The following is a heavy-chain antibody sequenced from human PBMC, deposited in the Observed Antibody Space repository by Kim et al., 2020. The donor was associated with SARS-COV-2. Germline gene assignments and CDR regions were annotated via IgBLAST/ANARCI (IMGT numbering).Heavy chain of an antibody. J-gene: IGHJ5*02. Sequence: ASVKVSCKVSGYTLTELSMHWVRQAPGKGLEWMGGFDPEDGETIYAQKFQGRVTMTEDTSTDTAYMELSSLRSEDTAVYYCATATVFGVANWFDPWGQGTLVTGSS. CDR2: FDPEDGET. CDR1: GYTLTELS. D-gene: IGHD3-3*01. CDR3: ATATVFGVANWFDP. V-gene: IGHV1-24*01.